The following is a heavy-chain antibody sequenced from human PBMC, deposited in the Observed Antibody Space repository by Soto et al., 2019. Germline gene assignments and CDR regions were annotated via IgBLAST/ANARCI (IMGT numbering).Heavy chain of an antibody. CDR2: IYYSGST. Sequence: SETLSLTCTVSGGSISSGGYYWSWIRQHPGKGLEWIGYIYYSGSTYYNPSLKSRVTISVDTSKNQFSLKLSSVTAADTAVYYCARGRDYYDSSGYLGWFDPWGQGALVTVSS. CDR3: ARGRDYYDSSGYLGWFDP. V-gene: IGHV4-31*03. D-gene: IGHD3-22*01. J-gene: IGHJ5*02. CDR1: GGSISSGGYY.